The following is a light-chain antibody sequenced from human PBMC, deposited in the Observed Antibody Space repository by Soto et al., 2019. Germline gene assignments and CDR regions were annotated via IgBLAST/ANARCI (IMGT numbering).Light chain of an antibody. CDR1: QSVSSSY. CDR2: CAS. Sequence: EIVLTQSPGTMSLSTGERATLSCRASQSVSSSYLAWYQQKPGQAPRLLIYCASSMSTGIPDRFSGSGSGTDFTLTISRLEPEDFAVYYCQQYGSSLWTFGQGTKVEIK. CDR3: QQYGSSLWT. J-gene: IGKJ1*01. V-gene: IGKV3-20*01.